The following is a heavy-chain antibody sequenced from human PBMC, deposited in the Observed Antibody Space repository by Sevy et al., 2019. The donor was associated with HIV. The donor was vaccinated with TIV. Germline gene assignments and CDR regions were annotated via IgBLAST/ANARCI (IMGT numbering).Heavy chain of an antibody. CDR3: VRTYCSSTTNCQYFQH. CDR2: INPSNGNA. V-gene: IGHV1-18*01. J-gene: IGHJ1*01. D-gene: IGHD2-2*01. Sequence: ASVKVSCRTSGYIFGNYAITWVRQAPGQGLEWMGWINPSNGNAKYARRFQDRVTMTTDTSTTTTYLEMRSLGPDDTAVYYCVRTYCSSTTNCQYFQHWGQGTLVTVSS. CDR1: GYIFGNYA.